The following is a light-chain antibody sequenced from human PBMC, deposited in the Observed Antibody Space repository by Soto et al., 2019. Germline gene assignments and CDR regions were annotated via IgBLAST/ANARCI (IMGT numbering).Light chain of an antibody. CDR3: SSYTSSGV. CDR2: DVS. V-gene: IGLV2-14*01. CDR1: SSDVGGYNY. J-gene: IGLJ2*01. Sequence: QSALTQPASVSGSPGQSITISCTGTSSDVGGYNYVSWYQQHPGKAPKLMIYDVSNRPSGVSNRFSGSKSGNTASLTISGLQAEDEADCYCSSYTSSGVFGGGTKLTVL.